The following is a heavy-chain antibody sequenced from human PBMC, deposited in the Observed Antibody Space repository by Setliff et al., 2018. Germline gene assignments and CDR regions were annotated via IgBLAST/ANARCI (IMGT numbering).Heavy chain of an antibody. CDR1: GYSFTRYW. V-gene: IGHV5-51*01. Sequence: GESLKISCQGSGYSFTRYWIGWVRRMPGKGLEWMGIIYPCDSDTRYSPSFQGQVTISADKSIITAYLQWSSLKASDTAMYYCARVGAYDAFDIWGQGTMVTVSS. J-gene: IGHJ3*02. CDR3: ARVGAYDAFDI. CDR2: IYPCDSDT. D-gene: IGHD1-26*01.